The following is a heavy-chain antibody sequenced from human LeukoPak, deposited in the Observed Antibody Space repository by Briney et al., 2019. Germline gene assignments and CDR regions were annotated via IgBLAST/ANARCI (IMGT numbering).Heavy chain of an antibody. CDR3: ARSPSYYDILTGLLQFDY. CDR2: IYYSGST. J-gene: IGHJ4*02. D-gene: IGHD3-9*01. V-gene: IGHV4-59*01. CDR1: GGSISSYY. Sequence: TSETLSLTCTVSGGSISSYYWSWIRQPPGKGLEWIGYIYYSGSTNYNPSLKSRVTISVGTSKNQFSLKLSSVTAADTAVYYCARSPSYYDILTGLLQFDYWGQGTLVTVSS.